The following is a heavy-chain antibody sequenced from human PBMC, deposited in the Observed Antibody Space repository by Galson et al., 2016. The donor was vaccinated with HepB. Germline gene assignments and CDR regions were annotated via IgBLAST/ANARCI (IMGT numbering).Heavy chain of an antibody. Sequence: QSGAEVKKPRESLKISCKVSGNSFTNSWIGWVRQMPGKGLEWMGIIYPGDSDIRYSPSFRGQVTISADRSITTAYLQWSSLKASDTAIYYSARLSGDYPGYWGQGTLVAVSS. CDR3: ARLSGDYPGY. D-gene: IGHD4-17*01. CDR2: IYPGDSDI. J-gene: IGHJ1*01. V-gene: IGHV5-51*01. CDR1: GNSFTNSW.